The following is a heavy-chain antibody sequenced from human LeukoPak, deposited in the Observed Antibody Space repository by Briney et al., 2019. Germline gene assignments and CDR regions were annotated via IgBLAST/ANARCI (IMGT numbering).Heavy chain of an antibody. CDR3: ARTVEMATTYYFGY. CDR1: GFTFSSYG. V-gene: IGHV3-30*03. CDR2: ISYDGSNK. Sequence: GGSLRLSCAASGFTFSSYGMHWVRQAPGKGLEWVAVISYDGSNKYYADSVKGRFTISRDNSKNTLYLQMNSLRAEDTAVYYCARTVEMATTYYFGYWGQGTLVTVSS. J-gene: IGHJ4*02. D-gene: IGHD5-24*01.